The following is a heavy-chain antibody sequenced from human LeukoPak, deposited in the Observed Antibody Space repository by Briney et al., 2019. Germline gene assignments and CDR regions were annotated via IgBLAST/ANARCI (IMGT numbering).Heavy chain of an antibody. V-gene: IGHV4-59*08. D-gene: IGHD2-8*01. CDR2: IYYSGST. CDR3: ARRVYSHGVDWFDP. CDR1: GGSISNYY. J-gene: IGHJ5*02. Sequence: SETLSLTCSVSGGSISNYYWSWIRQPPVKGLEWIGYIYYSGSTNYNPSLKSRVTISVDTSKNQFSLKLGSVTAADTAVYYCARRVYSHGVDWFDPWGQGTLVTVSS.